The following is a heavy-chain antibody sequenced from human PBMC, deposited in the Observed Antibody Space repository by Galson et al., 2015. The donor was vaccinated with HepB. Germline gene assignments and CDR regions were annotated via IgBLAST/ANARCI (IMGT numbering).Heavy chain of an antibody. J-gene: IGHJ5*02. CDR1: GGSVSTRSYY. CDR2: MYYGGSA. V-gene: IGHV4-39*01. D-gene: IGHD1-1*01. CDR3: ASLIQLSPLIKNNLFDP. Sequence: SETLSLTCNVSGGSVSTRSYYWGWIRQPPGKRLEWIGSMYYGGSAFYNPSLKSRVTISVDTSNNRFSLNLGSVTAADTAVYYCASLIQLSPLIKNNLFDPWGQGILVTVSS.